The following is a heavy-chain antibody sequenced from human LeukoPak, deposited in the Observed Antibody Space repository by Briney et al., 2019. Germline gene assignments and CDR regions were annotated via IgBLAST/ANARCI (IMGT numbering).Heavy chain of an antibody. CDR2: ISSSGSSR. Sequence: PGGSLRLSCAASGFTVSSNYMSWVRQAPAKGLEWVSSISSSGSSRYYADSVKGRFTISRDNAKNSLYLQMNSLRAEDTAVYYCARGTAAAKIDYWGQGTLVTVSS. D-gene: IGHD6-13*01. CDR1: GFTVSSNY. J-gene: IGHJ4*02. V-gene: IGHV3-21*01. CDR3: ARGTAAAKIDY.